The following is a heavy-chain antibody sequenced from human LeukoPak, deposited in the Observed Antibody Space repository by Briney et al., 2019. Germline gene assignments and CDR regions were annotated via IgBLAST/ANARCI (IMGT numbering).Heavy chain of an antibody. Sequence: PGGSLRLSCTASGFTFGDYAMSWVRQAPGQGVELVANIKQDGSEKHYVDSVKGRFTISRDNAKNSLYLQMNSLRAEDTAVYYCARDRQIAYWGQGTLVTVSS. CDR1: GFTFGDYA. V-gene: IGHV3-7*01. CDR2: IKQDGSEK. J-gene: IGHJ4*02. CDR3: ARDRQIAY.